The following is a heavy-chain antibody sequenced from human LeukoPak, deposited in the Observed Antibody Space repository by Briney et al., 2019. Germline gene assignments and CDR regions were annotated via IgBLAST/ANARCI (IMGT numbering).Heavy chain of an antibody. Sequence: GASVKDSCKASGYTFTSYGISWVRQAPGQGLEWMGWISAYNGNTNYAQKLQGRVTMTTDTSTSTAYMELRSLRSDDTAVYYCARDQDYYDSSGYYIPNWFDPWGQGTLVTVSS. CDR2: ISAYNGNT. D-gene: IGHD3-22*01. V-gene: IGHV1-18*01. J-gene: IGHJ5*02. CDR1: GYTFTSYG. CDR3: ARDQDYYDSSGYYIPNWFDP.